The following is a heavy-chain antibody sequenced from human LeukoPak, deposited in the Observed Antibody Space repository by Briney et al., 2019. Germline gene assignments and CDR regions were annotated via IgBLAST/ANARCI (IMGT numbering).Heavy chain of an antibody. CDR3: ARVEAAGSFPVVY. Sequence: GASVKVSCKASGYTFTGYYMHWVRQAPGQGLEWKEWINPNSGGTNYAQKFQGRVTMTRDTSKNQFSLKLSSVTAADTAVYYCARVEAAGSFPVVYCGQGTLVTVSS. CDR1: GYTFTGYY. J-gene: IGHJ4*02. V-gene: IGHV1-2*02. CDR2: INPNSGGT. D-gene: IGHD6-13*01.